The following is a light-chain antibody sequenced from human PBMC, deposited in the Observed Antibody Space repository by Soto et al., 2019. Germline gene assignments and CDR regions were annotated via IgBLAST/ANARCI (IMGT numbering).Light chain of an antibody. CDR3: QQYNSYSWT. Sequence: DIQMTQSPSTLPASVGDRVTITCRASQSIGTWLAWYQQKPGTAPKLLIYHASTLESGVPSRFSGSGSGTEFTLTISSLQPDDFATYYCQQYNSYSWTFGQGTKVDIK. V-gene: IGKV1-5*01. CDR1: QSIGTW. J-gene: IGKJ1*01. CDR2: HAS.